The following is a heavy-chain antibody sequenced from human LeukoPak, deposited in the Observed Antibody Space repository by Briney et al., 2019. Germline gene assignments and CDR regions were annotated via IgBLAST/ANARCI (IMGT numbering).Heavy chain of an antibody. Sequence: GGSLRLSCAASGFTFSSYAMHWVRQAPGKGLEWVAVISYDGSNKYYADSAKGRFTISRDNSKNTLYLQMNSLRAEDTAVYYCASLYSSGWFFYYYYGMDVWGQGTTVTVSS. D-gene: IGHD6-19*01. V-gene: IGHV3-30-3*01. CDR1: GFTFSSYA. J-gene: IGHJ6*02. CDR2: ISYDGSNK. CDR3: ASLYSSGWFFYYYYGMDV.